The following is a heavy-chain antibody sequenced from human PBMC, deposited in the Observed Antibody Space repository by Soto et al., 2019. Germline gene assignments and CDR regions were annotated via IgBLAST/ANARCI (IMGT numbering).Heavy chain of an antibody. CDR2: IYYSGST. Sequence: QVQLQESGPGLVKPSQTLSLTCTVSGGSISSGDHYWSWIRQPPGKGLEWIGYIYYSGSTYYNPSLKSRVTISVVTSKNQFSLKLSSVTAADTAVYYCARLTPGYSSGWYVDYWGQGTLVTVSS. J-gene: IGHJ4*02. CDR1: GGSISSGDHY. D-gene: IGHD6-19*01. CDR3: ARLTPGYSSGWYVDY. V-gene: IGHV4-30-4*01.